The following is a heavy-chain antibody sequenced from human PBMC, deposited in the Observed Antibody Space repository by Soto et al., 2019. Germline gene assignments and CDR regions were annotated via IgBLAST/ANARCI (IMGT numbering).Heavy chain of an antibody. V-gene: IGHV3-30*18. CDR3: AKDLYKYYSDY. CDR1: GFTFSSYG. CDR2: ISYDGSNK. J-gene: IGHJ4*02. Sequence: PGGSLRLSCAASGFTFSSYGMHWVRQAPGKGLEWVAVISYDGSNKYYADSVKGRFTISRDNSKNTLYLQMNSLRAEDTAVYYCAKDLYKYYSDYWGQGTLVTVSS. D-gene: IGHD1-20*01.